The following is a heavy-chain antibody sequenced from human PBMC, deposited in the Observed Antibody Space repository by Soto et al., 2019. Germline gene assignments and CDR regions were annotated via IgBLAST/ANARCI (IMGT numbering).Heavy chain of an antibody. Sequence: VGSLRLSCAASGFTFSDYYMSWIRQAPGKGLEWVSYISSSSSYTNYADSVKGRFTISRDNAKNSLYLQMNSLRAEDTAVYYCARDRGDSSGWIYGYYYGMDVWGQGTTVTVSS. CDR3: ARDRGDSSGWIYGYYYGMDV. V-gene: IGHV3-11*06. D-gene: IGHD6-19*01. CDR2: ISSSSSYT. CDR1: GFTFSDYY. J-gene: IGHJ6*02.